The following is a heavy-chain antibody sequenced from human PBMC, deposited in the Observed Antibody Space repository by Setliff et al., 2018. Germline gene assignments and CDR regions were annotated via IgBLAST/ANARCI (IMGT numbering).Heavy chain of an antibody. D-gene: IGHD6-13*01. J-gene: IGHJ3*02. Sequence: PGGSLRLSCAASGFTFSTHSMNWVRQAPGKGLEWVSSISRSSTYIYYADSMKGRFTISRDNAKNSLYLQMNSLRAEDTAVYYCASDGQSGSWFPFDAVHIWGQGTMVTGSS. V-gene: IGHV3-21*01. CDR1: GFTFSTHS. CDR3: ASDGQSGSWFPFDAVHI. CDR2: ISRSSTYI.